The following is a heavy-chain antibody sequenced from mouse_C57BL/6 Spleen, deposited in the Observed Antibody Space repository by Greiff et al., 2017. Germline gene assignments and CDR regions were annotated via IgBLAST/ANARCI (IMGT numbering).Heavy chain of an antibody. CDR3: ARSGSVYYGNLTGYYYARDY. CDR1: GYTFTSYW. J-gene: IGHJ4*01. D-gene: IGHD2-1*01. CDR2: IDPSDSYT. V-gene: IGHV1-69*01. Sequence: QVQLQQPGAELVMPGASVKLSCKASGYTFTSYWMHWVKQRPGQGLEWIGEIDPSDSYTNYNQKFKGKSTLTVDKSSSTAYMQLGSLTSEDSAVYYCARSGSVYYGNLTGYYYARDYWGQGTSVTVSS.